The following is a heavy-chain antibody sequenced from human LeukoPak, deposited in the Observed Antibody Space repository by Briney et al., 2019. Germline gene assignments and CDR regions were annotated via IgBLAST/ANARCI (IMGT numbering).Heavy chain of an antibody. CDR1: GYTFTGYY. Sequence: ASVKVSCKASGYTFTGYYFHWVRQAPGQGLEWMGWINPNTAGTNYAQKFPGGVTLTWDTSISTAYMELNRLTSDDTAVYYCATSAGDYRAGHYYYMGVWGKGTLVTVSS. D-gene: IGHD4-11*01. CDR2: INPNTAGT. J-gene: IGHJ6*03. CDR3: ATSAGDYRAGHYYYMGV. V-gene: IGHV1-2*02.